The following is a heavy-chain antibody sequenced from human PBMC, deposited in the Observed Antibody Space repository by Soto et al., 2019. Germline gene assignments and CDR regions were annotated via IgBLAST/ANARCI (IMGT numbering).Heavy chain of an antibody. Sequence: GSLRLSCAASGFTFSSYGMHWVRQAPGKGLEWVAVIWYDGSNKYYADSVKGRFTISRDNSKNTLYLQMNSLRAEDTAVYYCARGGFTMVRGVIITPDYYFDYWGQGTLVTVSS. V-gene: IGHV3-33*01. CDR2: IWYDGSNK. CDR3: ARGGFTMVRGVIITPDYYFDY. D-gene: IGHD3-10*01. J-gene: IGHJ4*02. CDR1: GFTFSSYG.